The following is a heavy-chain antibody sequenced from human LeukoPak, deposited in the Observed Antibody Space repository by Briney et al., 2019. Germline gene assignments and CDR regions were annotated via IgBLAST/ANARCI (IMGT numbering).Heavy chain of an antibody. J-gene: IGHJ4*02. Sequence: GGSLRLSCAASGFTFSSYAMHWVRQAPGKGLEWVAVISYDGSNKYYADFVKGRFTISRDNSKNTLYLQMNSLRAEDTAVYYCARGEYSSGYPQVDYWGQGTLVTVSS. CDR3: ARGEYSSGYPQVDY. CDR2: ISYDGSNK. V-gene: IGHV3-30-3*01. D-gene: IGHD3-22*01. CDR1: GFTFSSYA.